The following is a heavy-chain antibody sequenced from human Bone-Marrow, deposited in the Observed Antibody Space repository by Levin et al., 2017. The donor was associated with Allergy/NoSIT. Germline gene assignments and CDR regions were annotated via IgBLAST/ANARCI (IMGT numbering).Heavy chain of an antibody. CDR2: ISGSGSNT. CDR3: AGYDTSGYHSPFDY. CDR1: GLLFSNSA. D-gene: IGHD3-22*01. J-gene: IGHJ4*02. V-gene: IGHV3-23*01. Sequence: LSLTCAASGLLFSNSAMNWVRQAPGKGLEWVSQISGSGSNTHYADSVRGRFTFSRDNSNNTVYLQMNSLRADDTAVYYCAGYDTSGYHSPFDYWGQGTLVTVSS.